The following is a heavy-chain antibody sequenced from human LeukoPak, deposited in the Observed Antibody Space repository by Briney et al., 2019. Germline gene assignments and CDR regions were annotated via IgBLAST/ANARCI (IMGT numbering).Heavy chain of an antibody. V-gene: IGHV4-59*08. J-gene: IGHJ4*02. D-gene: IGHD3-22*01. CDR1: GGSISSYY. CDR3: ARREYYYDSSGHLGDYFDY. Sequence: SETLSLTCTVSGGSISSYYWSWIRLPPGKGLEWIGYIYYSGSTNYNPSLKSRVTISVDTSKNQFSLKLSSVTAADTAVYYCARREYYYDSSGHLGDYFDYWGQGTLVTVSS. CDR2: IYYSGST.